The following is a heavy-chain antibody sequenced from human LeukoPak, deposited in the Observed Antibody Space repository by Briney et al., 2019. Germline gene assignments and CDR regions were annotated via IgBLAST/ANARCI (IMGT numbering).Heavy chain of an antibody. D-gene: IGHD4-17*01. Sequence: VASVKVSCKASGYPFTDSHLYSIHWVRQAPGQGLQWLGWINPKTGGTNYAEKYHGRVNMTRDTSISTAYMELRRLTSDDTAVYYCARWRVSTGGFDYWGHGTQITVSS. J-gene: IGHJ4*01. V-gene: IGHV1-2*02. CDR1: GYPFTDSHLYS. CDR2: INPKTGGT. CDR3: ARWRVSTGGFDY.